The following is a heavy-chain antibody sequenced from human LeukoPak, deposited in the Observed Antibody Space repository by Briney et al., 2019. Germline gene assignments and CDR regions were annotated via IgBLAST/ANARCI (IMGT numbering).Heavy chain of an antibody. J-gene: IGHJ6*03. D-gene: IGHD1-7*01. CDR1: GGSFSNYY. CDR3: ARRWNYGRNYYIDV. V-gene: IGHV4-34*01. CDR2: INDSGRT. Sequence: SETLSLTCAVYGGSFSNYYWSWIRQTPGKGMEWIGEINDSGRTNYNPSLMSRVTVSVDTSKNQFSLRLTSVTATDTAVYYCARRWNYGRNYYIDVWGKGAAASVSS.